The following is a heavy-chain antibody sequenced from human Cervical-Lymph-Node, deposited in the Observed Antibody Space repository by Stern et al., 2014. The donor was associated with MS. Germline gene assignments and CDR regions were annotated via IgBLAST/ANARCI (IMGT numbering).Heavy chain of an antibody. Sequence: VQLVESGGGLEQPGGSRRLSCAASGFTFSYYSMNWVRQAPGKGLEWVSYISPSSSTIYSADSVKGRFTISRDNAKNSLYLQMNSLRAEDTAVYYCARDQSGSRPSSYFDCGGQGTLVTVSS. CDR1: GFTFSYYS. D-gene: IGHD1-26*01. J-gene: IGHJ4*02. CDR3: ARDQSGSRPSSYFDC. CDR2: ISPSSSTI. V-gene: IGHV3-48*01.